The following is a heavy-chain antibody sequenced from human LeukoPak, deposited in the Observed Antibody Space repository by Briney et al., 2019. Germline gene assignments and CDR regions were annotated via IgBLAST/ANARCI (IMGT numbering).Heavy chain of an antibody. V-gene: IGHV6-1*01. D-gene: IGHD3-22*01. CDR1: GDSVSSNSAA. CDR3: ARENKYYYDSSGYYAP. Sequence: SQTLSLTCAISGDSVSSNSAAWNWITQSSSRGLEWLGRTYYRSKWYNDYAVSVKSRITINPDTSKNQFSLQLNSVTPEDTAVYYCARENKYYYDSSGYYAPWGQGTLVTVSS. J-gene: IGHJ5*02. CDR2: TYYRSKWYN.